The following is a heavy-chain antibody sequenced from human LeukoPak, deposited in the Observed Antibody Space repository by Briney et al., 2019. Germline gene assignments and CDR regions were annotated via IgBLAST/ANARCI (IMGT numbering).Heavy chain of an antibody. CDR1: GFTFSSYW. CDR3: ARDYSGYYGMDV. D-gene: IGHD2-15*01. V-gene: IGHV3-7*03. J-gene: IGHJ6*02. Sequence: PGGSLRLSCAVSGFTFSSYWMNWARQAPGKGLEWVASINHNGNVNYYVDSVKGRFTISRDNAKNSLYLQMSNLRAEDTAVYYCARDYSGYYGMDVWGQGTTVTVSS. CDR2: INHNGNVN.